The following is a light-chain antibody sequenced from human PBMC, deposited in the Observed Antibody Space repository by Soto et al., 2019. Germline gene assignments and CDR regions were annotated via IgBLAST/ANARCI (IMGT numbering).Light chain of an antibody. CDR1: SSDVGGYNY. CDR3: SSYTSSSTLRV. CDR2: EVS. V-gene: IGLV2-14*01. Sequence: QSALTQPASVSGSPGQSITISCTGNSSDVGGYNYVSWYQQHPGKAPKLMIYEVSNRPSGVSNRFSGSKSGNTASLTISGLQAEDEADYYCSSYTSSSTLRVFGTGTKLTVL. J-gene: IGLJ1*01.